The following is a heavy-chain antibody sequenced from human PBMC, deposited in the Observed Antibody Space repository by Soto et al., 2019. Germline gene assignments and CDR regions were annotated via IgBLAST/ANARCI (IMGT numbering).Heavy chain of an antibody. CDR2: IYYSGST. J-gene: IGHJ6*02. Sequence: SETLSLTCTFSGCSISSYYWSWIRQPPGKGLEWIGYIYYSGSTNYNPSLKSRVTISVDTSKNQFSLKLSSVTAADTAVYYCGRETFKGVRFFDWLPFGYYGMDVWGQGTTVTVSS. V-gene: IGHV4-59*01. D-gene: IGHD3-9*01. CDR1: GCSISSYY. CDR3: GRETFKGVRFFDWLPFGYYGMDV.